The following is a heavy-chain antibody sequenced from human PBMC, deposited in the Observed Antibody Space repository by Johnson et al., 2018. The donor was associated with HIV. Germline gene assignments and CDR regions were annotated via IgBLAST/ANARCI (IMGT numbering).Heavy chain of an antibody. V-gene: IGHV3-30*18. CDR2: IWYDGSNK. Sequence: VQLVESGGGLVQPGRSLRLSCAASGFTFSTSGMHWVRQAPGKGLEWVAVIWYDGSNKYYADSVKGRFTFSRDNSKNTLYLQMNSLRAEDTAVYYCAKDSPPHDDYGRFDAFDIWGQGTMVTVSS. J-gene: IGHJ3*02. CDR1: GFTFSTSG. D-gene: IGHD4-17*01. CDR3: AKDSPPHDDYGRFDAFDI.